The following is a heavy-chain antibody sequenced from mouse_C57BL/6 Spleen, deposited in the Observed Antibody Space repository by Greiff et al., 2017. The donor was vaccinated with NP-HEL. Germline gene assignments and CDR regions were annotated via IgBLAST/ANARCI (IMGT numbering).Heavy chain of an antibody. CDR3: ARRGTVEPSYAMDY. CDR1: GYTFTDYN. D-gene: IGHD1-1*01. Sequence: EVQLQQSGPELVKPGASVKIPCKASGYTFTDYNMDWVKQSHGKSLEWIGDINPNNGGTIYNQKFKGKATLTVDKSSSTAYMELRSLTSEDTAVYYCARRGTVEPSYAMDYWGQGTSVTVSS. J-gene: IGHJ4*01. CDR2: INPNNGGT. V-gene: IGHV1-18*01.